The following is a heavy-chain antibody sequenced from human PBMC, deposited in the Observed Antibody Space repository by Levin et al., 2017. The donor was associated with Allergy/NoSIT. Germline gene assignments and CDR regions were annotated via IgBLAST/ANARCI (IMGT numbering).Heavy chain of an antibody. J-gene: IGHJ3*02. CDR1: GFTFSSYW. V-gene: IGHV3-74*01. CDR2: INSDGSST. CDR3: ARDTWGPPNYYHDAFDI. Sequence: GGSLRLSCAASGFTFSSYWMHWVRQAPEKGLVWVSRINSDGSSTSYADSVKGRFTISRDNAKNTLYLQMNSLRVEDTAVYYCARDTWGPPNYYHDAFDIWGQGTMDTVSS. D-gene: IGHD3-10*01.